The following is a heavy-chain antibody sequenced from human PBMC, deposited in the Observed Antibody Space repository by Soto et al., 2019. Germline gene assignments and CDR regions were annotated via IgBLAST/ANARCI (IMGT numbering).Heavy chain of an antibody. CDR2: IYWDDDN. CDR1: GFSLSTSGVG. D-gene: IGHD3-9*01. V-gene: IGHV2-5*02. CDR3: VHYVSTAPAGWFAP. Sequence: QITLKESGPTLVKPTQTLTLTCTFSGFSLSTSGVGVGWFRQPPGKALEWLALIYWDDDNRYSPSLKSRLTFTTYTSKHQVVLTVTDMDPMATAAYYCVHYVSTAPAGWFAPWGQGTLVIVSS. J-gene: IGHJ5*02.